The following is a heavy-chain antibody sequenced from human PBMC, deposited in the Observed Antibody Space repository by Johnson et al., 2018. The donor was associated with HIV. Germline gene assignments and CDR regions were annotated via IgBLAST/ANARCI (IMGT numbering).Heavy chain of an antibody. V-gene: IGHV3-30-3*01. CDR3: ARVGVSGYDLAAFDI. J-gene: IGHJ3*02. CDR2: ISFDENNK. Sequence: QVQLVESGGGLVKPGGSLRLSCAASGFTFSDYYMSWIRQAPGKGLEWVAVISFDENNKVYADSVKGRFTISRDNSKNTLFLHMNSLRTEDTAIYYCARVGVSGYDLAAFDIWGRGTMVTVSS. CDR1: GFTFSDYY. D-gene: IGHD5-12*01.